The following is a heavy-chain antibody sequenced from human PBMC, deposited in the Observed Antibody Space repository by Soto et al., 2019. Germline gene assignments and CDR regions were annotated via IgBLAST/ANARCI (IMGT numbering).Heavy chain of an antibody. Sequence: GGSLRLSCAASGFTVSSNYMTWVRQAPGKGLEWVSLIQSGGRTYYAGSVKGRFTISRDNSKNTLFLQMNSLRVEDTAVYYCARGSWDDVSGHYYMDVWGKGTTVTVSS. CDR1: GFTVSSNY. J-gene: IGHJ6*03. V-gene: IGHV3-66*01. D-gene: IGHD5-12*01. CDR3: ARGSWDDVSGHYYMDV. CDR2: IQSGGRT.